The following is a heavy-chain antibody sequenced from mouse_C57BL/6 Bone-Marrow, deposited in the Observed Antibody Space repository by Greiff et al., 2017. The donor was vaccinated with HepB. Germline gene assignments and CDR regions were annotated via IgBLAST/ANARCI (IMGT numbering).Heavy chain of an antibody. J-gene: IGHJ2*01. Sequence: VQLQESDAELVQPGASVKISCKVSGYTFTDHTIPWMKQRPEQGLEWIGYIYPRDGSTKYNEKFKGKTSLTADKASSTAYMQLNSLTSEDSAVYFCARRFYHGIDYWGQGTTLTVSS. CDR1: GYTFTDHT. V-gene: IGHV1-78*01. CDR3: ARRFYHGIDY. CDR2: IYPRDGST.